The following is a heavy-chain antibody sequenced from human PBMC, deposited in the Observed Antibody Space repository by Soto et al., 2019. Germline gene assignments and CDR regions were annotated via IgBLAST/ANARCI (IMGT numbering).Heavy chain of an antibody. CDR1: GYSFTSYW. D-gene: IGHD6-13*01. Sequence: GESLKISWKGSGYSFTSYWLGWVRPMPGKGLEWMGIIYHGGSDTRYSLSFQGQVTISADKPISTAYLQWSSLKASDNAMYYCPRPPAAAGYYLDYWGQGAPVTVSS. V-gene: IGHV5-51*01. CDR2: IYHGGSDT. J-gene: IGHJ4*02. CDR3: PRPPAAAGYYLDY.